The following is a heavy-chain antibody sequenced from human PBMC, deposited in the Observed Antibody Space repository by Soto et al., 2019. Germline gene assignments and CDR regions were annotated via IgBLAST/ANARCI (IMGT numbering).Heavy chain of an antibody. V-gene: IGHV5-51*01. J-gene: IGHJ4*02. Sequence: GESMKISCKGSGYTFTTFWLGWVRQMPVKGLEWMGIIYPGDSDTRYSPSFQGQVTISVDNSISTAYLQWSSLKSSDTAMYYCARRWVGGNYYVHDYCSQGTLVTGSS. CDR3: ARRWVGGNYYVHDY. CDR2: IYPGDSDT. D-gene: IGHD1-26*01. CDR1: GYTFTTFW.